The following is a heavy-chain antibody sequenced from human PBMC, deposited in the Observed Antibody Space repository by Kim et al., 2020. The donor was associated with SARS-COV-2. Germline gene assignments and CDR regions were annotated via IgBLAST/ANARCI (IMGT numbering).Heavy chain of an antibody. D-gene: IGHD4-17*01. J-gene: IGHJ5*02. CDR3: ARSLPSTTVRDAVDWFDP. Sequence: SETLSLTCTVSGGSISSSSYYWGWIRQPPGKGLEWIGSIYYSGSTYYNPSLKSRVTISVDTSKNQFSLKLSSVTAADTAVYYCARSLPSTTVRDAVDWFDPWGQGTLVTVSS. V-gene: IGHV4-39*07. CDR1: GGSISSSSYY. CDR2: IYYSGST.